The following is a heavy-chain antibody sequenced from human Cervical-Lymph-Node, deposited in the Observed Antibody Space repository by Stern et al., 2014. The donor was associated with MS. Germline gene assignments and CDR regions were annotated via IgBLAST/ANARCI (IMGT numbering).Heavy chain of an antibody. D-gene: IGHD2-2*01. Sequence: VQLVQSGAEVKKPGESLKISCKGFGYTFTTYWIGWVRQMPGKGLEWMGIIYPGDSYTRYSPSFQGPVTISAGHSISTAYLQWSSLKASDPAMYYCARPYCTSTACYSLDAFEIWGQGTMVTVSS. CDR1: GYTFTTYW. V-gene: IGHV5-51*03. CDR2: IYPGDSYT. CDR3: ARPYCTSTACYSLDAFEI. J-gene: IGHJ3*02.